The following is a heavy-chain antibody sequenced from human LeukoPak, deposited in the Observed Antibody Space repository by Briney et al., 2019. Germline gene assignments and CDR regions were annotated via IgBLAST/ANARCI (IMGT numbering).Heavy chain of an antibody. V-gene: IGHV3-23*01. CDR3: AKDPQSYYDSSGYSI. CDR2: ISGSGGST. Sequence: GGSLRLSCAASGFTFSSYAMSWVRQAPGKGLEWVSAISGSGGSTYYADSVKGRFTISRDNSKNTLYLQMSSLRAEDTAVYYCAKDPQSYYDSSGYSIWGQGTMVTVSS. CDR1: GFTFSSYA. J-gene: IGHJ3*02. D-gene: IGHD3-22*01.